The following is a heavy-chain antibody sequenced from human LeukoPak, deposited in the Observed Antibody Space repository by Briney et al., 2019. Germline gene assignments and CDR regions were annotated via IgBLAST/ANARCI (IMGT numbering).Heavy chain of an antibody. CDR2: FDPEDGET. Sequence: ASVKVSCKVSGYTLTELSMHWVRQAPGKGLEWMGGFDPEDGETIYAQKFQGRVTMTEDTSTDTAYMELSSLRSEDTAVYYCATAVGATKGYYYMDVWGKGTTVTVSS. D-gene: IGHD1-26*01. V-gene: IGHV1-24*01. J-gene: IGHJ6*03. CDR1: GYTLTELS. CDR3: ATAVGATKGYYYMDV.